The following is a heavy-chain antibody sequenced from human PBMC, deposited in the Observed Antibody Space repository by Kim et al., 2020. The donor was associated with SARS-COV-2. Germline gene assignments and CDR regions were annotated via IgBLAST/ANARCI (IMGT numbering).Heavy chain of an antibody. V-gene: IGHV3-21*01. CDR2: ISSSSNFI. J-gene: IGHJ4*02. CDR3: ARDSMPVYYASGHYYSGPDH. CDR1: GFTFSNYG. D-gene: IGHD3-10*01. Sequence: GGSLRLSCAAAGFTFSNYGMIWVRQAPRKGLEWVASISSSSNFIYYADSVEGRFTISRDNAKNSLSLQMNSLRAEDTAVYYCARDSMPVYYASGHYYSGPDHWGQGTLVTVSS.